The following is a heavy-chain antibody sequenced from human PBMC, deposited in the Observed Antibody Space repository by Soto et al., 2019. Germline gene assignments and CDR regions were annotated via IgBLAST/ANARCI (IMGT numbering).Heavy chain of an antibody. CDR2: ISYDGSNK. Sequence: PGLSLRISCAASGFTFSSYGMHWVRQAPGKGLEWVAVISYDGSNKYYADSVKGRFTISRDNSKNTLYLQMNSLRAEDTAVYYCAKVDSSLWEKAGHFYYWGQGT. J-gene: IGHJ4*02. CDR1: GFTFSSYG. CDR3: AKVDSSLWEKAGHFYY. D-gene: IGHD6-19*01. V-gene: IGHV3-30*18.